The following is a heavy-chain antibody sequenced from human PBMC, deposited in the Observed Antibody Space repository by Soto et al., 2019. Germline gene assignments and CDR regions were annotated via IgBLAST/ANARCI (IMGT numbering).Heavy chain of an antibody. J-gene: IGHJ4*02. Sequence: EVQLVESGGGLVQPGGSLRLSCAASGFTFSDHNMDWVRQAPGKGLEWVGRTRNKANSYTTEYAASVKGRFTISRDDSQNSLYLQMNSLKTEDTAVYYCARGTSGYYEEVPFDYWGQGTLVTVSS. CDR3: ARGTSGYYEEVPFDY. D-gene: IGHD3-22*01. CDR1: GFTFSDHN. CDR2: TRNKANSYTT. V-gene: IGHV3-72*01.